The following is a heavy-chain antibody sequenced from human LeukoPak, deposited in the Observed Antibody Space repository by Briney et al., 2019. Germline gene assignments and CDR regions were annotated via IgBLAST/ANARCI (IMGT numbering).Heavy chain of an antibody. CDR2: ISSGGSAI. J-gene: IGHJ4*02. Sequence: PGGSLRLSCAASGFTFSSYEMNWVRQAPGKGLEWVSYISSGGSAIYYADSVKGRFTISRDNAKDSLYLQMNSLRAEDTAVYYCARHRSYSSGWDLLWGQGTLVTVSS. CDR1: GFTFSSYE. V-gene: IGHV3-48*03. D-gene: IGHD6-19*01. CDR3: ARHRSYSSGWDLL.